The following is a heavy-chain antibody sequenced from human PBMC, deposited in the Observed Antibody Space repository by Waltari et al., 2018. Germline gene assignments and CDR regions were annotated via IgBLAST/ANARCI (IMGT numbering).Heavy chain of an antibody. J-gene: IGHJ5*02. CDR1: GGSISSGGFY. D-gene: IGHD5-12*01. Sequence: QLQLQESGPGLVKPSETLSLTCTVSGGSISSGGFYWGWIRQSPGKGLEWIGSIDYNGITDYTPILKSRVTISGDTSNNHFSLRLSSVTAADTAVYYCVRHWKKSGYRFDPWGQGTLVTVSS. V-gene: IGHV4-39*01. CDR3: VRHWKKSGYRFDP. CDR2: IDYNGIT.